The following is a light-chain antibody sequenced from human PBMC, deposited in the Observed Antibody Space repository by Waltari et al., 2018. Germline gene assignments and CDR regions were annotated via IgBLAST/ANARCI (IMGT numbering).Light chain of an antibody. J-gene: IGLJ3*02. CDR1: SGSLFSTYY. V-gene: IGLV8-61*01. Sequence: TVVTQEPSLSVSPGGTVTVTCVLHSGSLFSTYYATWYQQTPGQAPRTLVMKGHSRSSGVPDRFAGSILGNKAALTVTGAQAQDESDYYCSLYMGSGIWVVGGGTKLTVL. CDR3: SLYMGSGIWV. CDR2: KGH.